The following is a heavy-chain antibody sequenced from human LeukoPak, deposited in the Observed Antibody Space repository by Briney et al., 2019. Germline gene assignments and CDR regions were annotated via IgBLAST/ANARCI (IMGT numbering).Heavy chain of an antibody. Sequence: GGSLRLSCAASGFTFSSYGIHWVRQAPGKGLERVAVISYDGRNKYHADSVKGRFTISRDNSKKTLYLEMNSLRDEDTAVYYCSKEGYSSSAALDIWGQGTMVTVSS. V-gene: IGHV3-30*18. CDR1: GFTFSSYG. D-gene: IGHD6-13*01. CDR2: ISYDGRNK. J-gene: IGHJ3*02. CDR3: SKEGYSSSAALDI.